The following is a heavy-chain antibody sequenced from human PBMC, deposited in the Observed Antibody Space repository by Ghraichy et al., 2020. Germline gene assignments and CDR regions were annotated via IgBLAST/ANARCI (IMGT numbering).Heavy chain of an antibody. Sequence: SGPTLVKPTQTLTLTCTFSGFSLSTSGVGVGWIRQPPGKALEWLALIYWDDDKRYSPSLKSRLTITKDTSKNQVVLTITNMDPVDTATYYCAHFHWSSSPDTTFDYWGQGTLVTVSS. CDR2: IYWDDDK. CDR1: GFSLSTSGVG. CDR3: AHFHWSSSPDTTFDY. J-gene: IGHJ4*02. D-gene: IGHD6-6*01. V-gene: IGHV2-5*02.